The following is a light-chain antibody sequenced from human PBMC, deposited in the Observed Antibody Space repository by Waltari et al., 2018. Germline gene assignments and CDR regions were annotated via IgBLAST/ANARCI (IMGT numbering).Light chain of an antibody. CDR1: QSVRSN. CDR3: QEYNDWPPWT. CDR2: GAS. V-gene: IGKV3-15*01. Sequence: EIVMTQSPATLSVSPGERAIFSCRASQSVRSNLAWYQHKPGQAPRLLIYGASTRATGIPARFSGSGSGTEFTLTISSMQSEDFAVYYCQEYNDWPPWTFGQGTKVEIK. J-gene: IGKJ1*01.